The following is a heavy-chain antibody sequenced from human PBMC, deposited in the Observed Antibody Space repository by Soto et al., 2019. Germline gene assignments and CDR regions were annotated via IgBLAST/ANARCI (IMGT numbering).Heavy chain of an antibody. CDR2: MYNTGST. Sequence: SETLSLTCTVSGGSTSSSSYYWSWIRQPPGKGLEWIGYMYNTGSTIYNPSLKSRVTISVDTSKNQFSLKLNSVTAADTAVYYCARDLWGYCGTDCYPLDVWGQGTTVTVSS. J-gene: IGHJ6*02. V-gene: IGHV4-61*01. D-gene: IGHD2-21*02. CDR1: GGSTSSSSYY. CDR3: ARDLWGYCGTDCYPLDV.